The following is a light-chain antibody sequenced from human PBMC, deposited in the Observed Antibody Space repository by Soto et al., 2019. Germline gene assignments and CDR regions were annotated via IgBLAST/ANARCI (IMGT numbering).Light chain of an antibody. J-gene: IGKJ1*01. CDR2: KTS. V-gene: IGKV1-5*03. Sequence: DIPLTQSPSTLSASVGDRVTITCRASQSISSWLAWYQQKPGKAPKFLIYKTSNLESGVPSRFSGSGSGTESTLTISSLQPDDFATYYCQYYNNYCWTFGQGTKVEIK. CDR3: QYYNNYCWT. CDR1: QSISSW.